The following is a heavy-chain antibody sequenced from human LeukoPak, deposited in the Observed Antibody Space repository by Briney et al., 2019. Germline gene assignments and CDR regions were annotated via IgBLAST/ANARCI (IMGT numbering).Heavy chain of an antibody. J-gene: IGHJ6*04. CDR2: VYPRDSDT. V-gene: IGHV5-51*01. CDR1: GYTIGSTT. D-gene: IGHD2-8*02. CDR3: VRQMAGAGRTDYEYWCYNDE. Sequence: NRGESLKISWEASGYTIGSTTIGGVRQLPGKGFQWLGIVYPRDSDTRYSPSVQGHVTITADTSTHTAYLQWRSLRASDTANYLCVRQMAGAGRTDYEYWCYNDEWGKGTAVTVSS.